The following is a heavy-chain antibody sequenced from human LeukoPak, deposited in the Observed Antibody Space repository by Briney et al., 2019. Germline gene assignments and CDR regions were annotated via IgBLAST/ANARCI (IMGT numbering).Heavy chain of an antibody. CDR3: ASWGTGFDY. D-gene: IGHD7-27*01. V-gene: IGHV4-4*09. J-gene: IGHJ4*02. Sequence: SETLSLTCTVSGGSISSYYWSWIRQPPGKGLEWIGCIYTSGSTNYNPSLKSRVTISVDTSKNQFSLKLSSVTAADTAVYYCASWGTGFDYWGQGTLVTASS. CDR1: GGSISSYY. CDR2: IYTSGST.